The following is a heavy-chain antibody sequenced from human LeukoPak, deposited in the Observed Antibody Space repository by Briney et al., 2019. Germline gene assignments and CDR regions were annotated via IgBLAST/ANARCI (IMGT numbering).Heavy chain of an antibody. CDR2: IKQDGSEK. Sequence: PGGSPRLSCAASGFTFSSYWMSWVRQAPGKGLEWVANIKQDGSEKYYVDSVKGRFTISRDNAKNSLYLQMNSLRAEDTAVYYCARGRGIVAFDIWGQGTMVTVSS. D-gene: IGHD1-26*01. J-gene: IGHJ3*02. V-gene: IGHV3-7*04. CDR3: ARGRGIVAFDI. CDR1: GFTFSSYW.